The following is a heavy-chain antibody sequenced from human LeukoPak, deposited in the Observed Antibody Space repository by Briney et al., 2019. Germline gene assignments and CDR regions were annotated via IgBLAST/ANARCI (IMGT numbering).Heavy chain of an antibody. CDR1: GFTFSSYW. J-gene: IGHJ4*02. Sequence: GGSLRLSCAASGFTFSSYWMSWVHQAPGKGLEWVANIKQDGSEKYYVDSVKGRFTISRDNAKNSLYLQMNSLRAEGTAVYYCASDLSHYFDYWGQGTLVTVSS. CDR2: IKQDGSEK. CDR3: ASDLSHYFDY. V-gene: IGHV3-7*05.